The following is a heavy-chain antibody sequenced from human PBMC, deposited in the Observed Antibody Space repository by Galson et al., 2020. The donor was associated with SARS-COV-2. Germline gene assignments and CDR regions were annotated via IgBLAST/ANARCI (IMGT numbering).Heavy chain of an antibody. CDR3: AKGTTYINNWVLDF. D-gene: IGHD2-21*01. CDR1: GFSFSNLG. CDR2: VTDSGDIT. V-gene: IGHV3-23*01. J-gene: IGHJ4*02. Sequence: GESLKISCAASGFSFSNLGMTWVRQSPGKGLQCVSSVTDSGDITWYTDSVKGRFTISRDNSKNTLYLQMNNLRAEDTAVYFCAKGTTYINNWVLDFWGQGTLVTVSS.